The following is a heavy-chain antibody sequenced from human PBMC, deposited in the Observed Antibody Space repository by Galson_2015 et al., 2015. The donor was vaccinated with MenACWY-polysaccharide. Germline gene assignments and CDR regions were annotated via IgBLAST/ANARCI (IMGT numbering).Heavy chain of an antibody. D-gene: IGHD6-19*01. CDR3: ARGRRDTAVAAPAAVLLDY. J-gene: IGHJ4*02. CDR1: GYTFTTYE. V-gene: IGHV1-8*01. CDR2: VNPNSGDT. Sequence: SVKVSCKASGYTFTTYEINWVRQAPGQGLEWMGSVNPNSGDTGYAQKFQGRVTMTRNTSISTAYMELSSLTSEDTAVYYCARGRRDTAVAAPAAVLLDYWGQGILVTVSS.